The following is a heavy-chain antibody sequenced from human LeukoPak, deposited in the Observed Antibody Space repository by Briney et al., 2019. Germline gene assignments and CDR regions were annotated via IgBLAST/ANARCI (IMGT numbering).Heavy chain of an antibody. J-gene: IGHJ6*03. V-gene: IGHV3-21*01. CDR1: GFTFSSYS. Sequence: GGSLRLSCAASGFTFSSYSMNWVRQAPGKGLEWVSSISSSSSYIYYADSVKGRFTISRDNAKNSLYLQMNSLRAEDTAVYYCARDDNCSGGSCSDYYCYYMDVWGKGTTVTVSS. CDR3: ARDDNCSGGSCSDYYCYYMDV. D-gene: IGHD2-15*01. CDR2: ISSSSSYI.